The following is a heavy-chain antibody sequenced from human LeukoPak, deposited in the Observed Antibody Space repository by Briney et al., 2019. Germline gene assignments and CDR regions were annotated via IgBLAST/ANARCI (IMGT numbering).Heavy chain of an antibody. V-gene: IGHV4-4*07. CDR3: AREGSAFDI. Sequence: PSETLSLTCTVSGDSISYYYWSWIRQPAGKGLEWIGRIFASGSTKYNPSLKSRVTMSVETSKNQFSLKLSSVTAADTAVYYCAREGSAFDIWGQGTMVTVSS. J-gene: IGHJ3*02. CDR1: GDSISYYY. CDR2: IFASGST.